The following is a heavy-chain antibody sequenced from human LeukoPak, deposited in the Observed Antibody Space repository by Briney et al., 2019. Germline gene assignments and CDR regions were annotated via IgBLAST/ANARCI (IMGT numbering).Heavy chain of an antibody. CDR3: ARENSGSYREFDY. V-gene: IGHV4-4*07. Sequence: PSETLSLACTVSGGSISSYYWGWIRQPAGKGLEWIGRIYTSGSTNYNASLKSRVSMSVDTSKNQFSLKLSSVTAADTAVFYCARENSGSYREFDYWGQGTLATVSS. D-gene: IGHD1-26*01. J-gene: IGHJ4*02. CDR1: GGSISSYY. CDR2: IYTSGST.